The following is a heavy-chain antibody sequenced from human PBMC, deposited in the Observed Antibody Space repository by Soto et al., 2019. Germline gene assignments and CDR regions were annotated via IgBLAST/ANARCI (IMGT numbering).Heavy chain of an antibody. V-gene: IGHV4-39*01. CDR2: IYYSGST. Sequence: SETLSLTCTVSGGSISSSSYYWGWIRQPPGKGLEWIGSIYYSGSTYYNPSLKSRVTISVDTSKNQFSLKLSSVTAADTAVYYCANIQYYDFWSGKGYYYGMDVWGQGTTVTVSS. J-gene: IGHJ6*02. CDR3: ANIQYYDFWSGKGYYYGMDV. D-gene: IGHD3-3*01. CDR1: GGSISSSSYY.